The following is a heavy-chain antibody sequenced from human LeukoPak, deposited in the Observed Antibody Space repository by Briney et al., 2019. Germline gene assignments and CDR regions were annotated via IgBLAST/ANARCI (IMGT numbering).Heavy chain of an antibody. CDR1: GGSFSGYY. CDR2: INHSGST. J-gene: IGHJ5*02. V-gene: IGHV4-34*01. CDR3: ARNPKNYDFWSGSLKTWFDP. D-gene: IGHD3-3*01. Sequence: SETLSLTCAVYGGSFSGYYWSWIRQPPGKGLEWIGEINHSGSTNYNPSLKSRVTISVDTSKNQFSLKLSSVTAADTAVYYCARNPKNYDFWSGSLKTWFDPWGQGTLVTVSS.